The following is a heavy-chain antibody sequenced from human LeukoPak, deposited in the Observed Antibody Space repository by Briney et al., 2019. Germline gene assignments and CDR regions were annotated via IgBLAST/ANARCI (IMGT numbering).Heavy chain of an antibody. CDR2: IYPGDSDT. D-gene: IGHD2-15*01. V-gene: IGHV5-51*01. CDR1: GYRFTSDW. J-gene: IGHJ4*02. CDR3: ARLSGRVVCSAGSCYIDS. Sequence: GESLKISCKGSGYRFTSDWIGWVRQMPGKGVEWMGIIYPGDSDTRYSPSFQGQVTISADKSVNTAYLQWSSLKASDTAMYYCARLSGRVVCSAGSCYIDSWGQGTLVTVSS.